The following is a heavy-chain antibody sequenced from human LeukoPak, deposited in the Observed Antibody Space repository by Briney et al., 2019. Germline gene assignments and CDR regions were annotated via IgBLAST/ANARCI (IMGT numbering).Heavy chain of an antibody. D-gene: IGHD3-10*02. CDR1: GYTFTTYA. Sequence: ASVKVSCKTSGYTFTTYAIHWVRQAPGQRLEWMGLINADDGNTRYSQRFQGRVTITRDTSANTAYMELSSLRFEDTAVYYCARDSSDVRSLIAHWGQGTLVTVSS. V-gene: IGHV1-3*01. CDR3: ARDSSDVRSLIAH. J-gene: IGHJ1*01. CDR2: INADDGNT.